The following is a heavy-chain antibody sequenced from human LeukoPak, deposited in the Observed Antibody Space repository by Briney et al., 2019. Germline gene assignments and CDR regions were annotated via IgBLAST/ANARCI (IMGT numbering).Heavy chain of an antibody. J-gene: IGHJ4*02. CDR3: ARESADSSGYHPHFDY. Sequence: GGSLRLSCAASGFTFSDYYMSWIRQAPGKGLEWVSYISSSGSTIYYADSVKGRFTISRDNAKNSLYPQMNSLRAEDTAVYYCARESADSSGYHPHFDYWGRGTRVTVSS. CDR1: GFTFSDYY. D-gene: IGHD3-22*01. V-gene: IGHV3-11*01. CDR2: ISSSGSTI.